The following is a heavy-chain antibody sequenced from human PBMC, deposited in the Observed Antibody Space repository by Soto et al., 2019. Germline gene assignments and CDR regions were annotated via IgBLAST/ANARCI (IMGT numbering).Heavy chain of an antibody. Sequence: GSLRLSCAASGFTFSDYYMSWIRQAPGKGLEWVSYISSSGSTIYYADSVKGRFTISRDNAKNSLYLQMNSLRAEDTAVYYCARSYSSSWYDSYYYYGMDVWGQGTTVTVSS. J-gene: IGHJ6*02. CDR2: ISSSGSTI. V-gene: IGHV3-11*01. CDR3: ARSYSSSWYDSYYYYGMDV. CDR1: GFTFSDYY. D-gene: IGHD6-13*01.